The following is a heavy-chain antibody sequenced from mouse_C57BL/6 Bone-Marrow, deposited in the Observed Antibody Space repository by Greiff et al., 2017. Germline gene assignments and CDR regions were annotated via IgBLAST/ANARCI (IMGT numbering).Heavy chain of an antibody. CDR2: IHPSDSDT. V-gene: IGHV1-74*01. CDR1: GYTFTSYW. D-gene: IGHD2-1*01. J-gene: IGHJ1*03. Sequence: QVQLKQPGAELVKPGASVKVSCKASGYTFTSYWMHWVKQRPGQGLEWIGRIHPSDSDTNYNQKFKGKATLTVDKSSSTAYMQLSSLTTEDSAVYSCAINYGNYVYFDVWGTGTTVTVSS. CDR3: AINYGNYVYFDV.